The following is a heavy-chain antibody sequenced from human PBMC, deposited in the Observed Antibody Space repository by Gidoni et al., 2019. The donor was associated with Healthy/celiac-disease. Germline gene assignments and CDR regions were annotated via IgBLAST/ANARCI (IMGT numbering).Heavy chain of an antibody. V-gene: IGHV3-30-3*01. CDR2: ISYDGSNK. CDR1: GFTFSSYA. Sequence: QVQLVESGGGVVQPGRSLRLSCAASGFTFSSYAMHWVRQAPGKGLEWVAVISYDGSNKYYADSVKGRFTISRDNSKNTLYLQMNSLRAEDTAVYYCARVYSSSWYLDRWFDPWGQGTLVTVSS. CDR3: ARVYSSSWYLDRWFDP. J-gene: IGHJ5*02. D-gene: IGHD6-13*01.